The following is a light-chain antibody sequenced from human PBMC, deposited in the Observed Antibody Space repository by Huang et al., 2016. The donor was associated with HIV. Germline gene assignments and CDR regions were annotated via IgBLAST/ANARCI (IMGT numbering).Light chain of an antibody. J-gene: IGKJ1*01. CDR1: QSISSW. V-gene: IGKV1-5*01. CDR3: QQYNSYPWT. CDR2: DAS. Sequence: DIQMTQSPSTLSASVGDRVTLTCRASQSISSWLAWYQQKPGKAPKLLIYDASSLESGVPSRFSGSGSGTEFTLTISSLQPDNFATYYCQQYNSYPWTFGQGTKVAIK.